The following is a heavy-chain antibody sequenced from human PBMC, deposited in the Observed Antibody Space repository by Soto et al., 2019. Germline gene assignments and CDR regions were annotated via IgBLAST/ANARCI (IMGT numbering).Heavy chain of an antibody. Sequence: ASVKVSCKASGYSFTSYGISWVRQAPGQGLEWMGWISAYNGNTNYAQKLQGRVTMTTDTSTSTAYMELRSLRSDDTAVYYCARVKGSGYHNWFDPWGQGTLVPSPQ. CDR1: GYSFTSYG. J-gene: IGHJ5*02. V-gene: IGHV1-18*01. CDR2: ISAYNGNT. D-gene: IGHD3-22*01. CDR3: ARVKGSGYHNWFDP.